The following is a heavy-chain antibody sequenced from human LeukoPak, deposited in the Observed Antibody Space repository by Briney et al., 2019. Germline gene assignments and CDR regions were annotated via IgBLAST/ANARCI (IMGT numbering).Heavy chain of an antibody. CDR2: IYLGGTT. V-gene: IGHV4-39*01. Sequence: SETLSLTCTVSGGSISSSSSYWGWIRQPPGKGLEWIANIYLGGTTSYNPSLKRRVTISVDTSKNQFSLRLSSVTAADTAVYYCARLSTTYYYGSGSYPLPYFFHYWGQGTLVTVSS. D-gene: IGHD3-10*01. J-gene: IGHJ4*02. CDR1: GGSISSSSSY. CDR3: ARLSTTYYYGSGSYPLPYFFHY.